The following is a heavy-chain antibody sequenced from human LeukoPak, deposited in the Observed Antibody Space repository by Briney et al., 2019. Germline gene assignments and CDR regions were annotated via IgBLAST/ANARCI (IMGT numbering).Heavy chain of an antibody. Sequence: GGSLRLSCAASGFTFSSYGMHWVRQAPGKGLEWVAVISYDGSNKYYADSVKGRFTISRDNSKNTLYLQMNSLRAEDTAVYYCARYRSSSMLDYWGQGTLVTVSS. J-gene: IGHJ4*02. V-gene: IGHV3-30*03. CDR2: ISYDGSNK. D-gene: IGHD6-13*01. CDR1: GFTFSSYG. CDR3: ARYRSSSMLDY.